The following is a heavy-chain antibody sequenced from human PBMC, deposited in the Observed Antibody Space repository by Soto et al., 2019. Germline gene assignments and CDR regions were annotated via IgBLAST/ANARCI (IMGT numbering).Heavy chain of an antibody. CDR3: AKDAKGASAPYFFDD. Sequence: GGSLRLSCTDSGFTFSSHNMNWVRQAPGKGLEWVSYIDASSSTSYYADSVKGRFTISRDNAKKSVYLQMSSLRVEDTAIYYCAKDAKGASAPYFFDDWGQGIQVTVSS. D-gene: IGHD6-13*01. V-gene: IGHV3-48*01. J-gene: IGHJ4*02. CDR2: IDASSSTS. CDR1: GFTFSSHN.